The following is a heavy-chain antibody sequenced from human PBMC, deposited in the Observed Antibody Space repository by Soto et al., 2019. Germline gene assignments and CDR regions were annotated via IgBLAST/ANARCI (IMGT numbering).Heavy chain of an antibody. V-gene: IGHV4-34*01. J-gene: IGHJ4*02. CDR3: ARGLDVGDHNTPFDY. Sequence: QVQLQQWGAGLLKPSETLSLTCAVYGGSLSGYYWSWIRQPPGKGLEWIGEINHSGSANYNPSLESRVTISVDTSKNQFSLKLTSMTAADTAVYYCARGLDVGDHNTPFDYWGQGTLVTVSS. D-gene: IGHD4-17*01. CDR2: INHSGSA. CDR1: GGSLSGYY.